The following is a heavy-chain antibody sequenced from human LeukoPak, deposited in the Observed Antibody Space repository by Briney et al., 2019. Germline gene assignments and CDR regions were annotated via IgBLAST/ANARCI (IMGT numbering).Heavy chain of an antibody. CDR1: GGSISSYY. CDR3: ARGDGYNDYYYYGMDV. V-gene: IGHV4-59*01. D-gene: IGHD5-24*01. Sequence: SETLSLTCTVSGGSISSYYWSWIRQPPGKGLEWIGYIYYSGGTNYNPSLKSRVTISVDTSKNQFSLKLSSVTAADTAVYYCARGDGYNDYYYYGMDVWGQGTTVTVSS. CDR2: IYYSGGT. J-gene: IGHJ6*02.